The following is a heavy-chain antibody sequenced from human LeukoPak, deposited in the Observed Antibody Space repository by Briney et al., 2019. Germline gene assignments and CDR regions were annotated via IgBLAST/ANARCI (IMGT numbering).Heavy chain of an antibody. V-gene: IGHV3-43D*03. D-gene: IGHD3-22*01. CDR3: AKSGRYYYDSSAYPGLDY. CDR1: GFTFDDYA. Sequence: EAGGSLRLSCAASGFTFDDYAMHWVRQGPGKGLEWVSLISWDGGNTYYADSVKGRFTISRDNIKNSLYLQMNSLRAEDTAFYYCAKSGRYYYDSSAYPGLDYWGQGTLVTVSS. CDR2: ISWDGGNT. J-gene: IGHJ4*02.